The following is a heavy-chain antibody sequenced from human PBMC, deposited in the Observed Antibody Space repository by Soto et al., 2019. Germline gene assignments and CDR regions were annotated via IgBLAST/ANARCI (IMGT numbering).Heavy chain of an antibody. V-gene: IGHV4-39*01. J-gene: IGHJ4*01. CDR1: GGSISSSSYY. Sequence: SETLSLTCTVSGGSISSSSYYWGWIRQPPGKGLEWIGSIYYSRSTYYNPSLKSRVTISVDTSKNQFSLKLSSVTAADTAVYYCARGYCSGGSCYPVDYWGQGTLVTVSS. CDR3: ARGYCSGGSCYPVDY. CDR2: IYYSRST. D-gene: IGHD2-15*01.